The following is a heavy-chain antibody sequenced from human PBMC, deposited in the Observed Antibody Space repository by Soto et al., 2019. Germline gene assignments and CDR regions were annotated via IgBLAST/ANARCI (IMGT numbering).Heavy chain of an antibody. CDR3: ARLEGSHYFDY. V-gene: IGHV4-59*01. CDR1: GGSISSYY. Sequence: SETLSLTCTGSGGSISSYYWSWIRQPPGKGLEWIGYIYYSGSTNYNPSLKSRVTISVDTSKNQFSLKLSSVTAADTAVYYCARLEGSHYFDYWGQGTLVTVSS. CDR2: IYYSGST. J-gene: IGHJ4*02. D-gene: IGHD3-10*01.